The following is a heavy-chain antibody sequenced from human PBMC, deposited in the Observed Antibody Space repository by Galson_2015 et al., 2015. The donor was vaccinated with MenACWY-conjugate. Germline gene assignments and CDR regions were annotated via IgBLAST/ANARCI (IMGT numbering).Heavy chain of an antibody. D-gene: IGHD4-17*01. CDR3: ARGPTLALWGTVDY. CDR1: GYTFNTYG. CDR2: ISCFNGET. V-gene: IGHV1-18*01. Sequence: SVKVSCKASGYTFNTYGVTWVRQAPGQGVEWMGWISCFNGETRYSQQFQGRVTITIDRSTRIVYMELRNLRSDDTAVYYCARGPTLALWGTVDYWGQGALVTVSS. J-gene: IGHJ4*02.